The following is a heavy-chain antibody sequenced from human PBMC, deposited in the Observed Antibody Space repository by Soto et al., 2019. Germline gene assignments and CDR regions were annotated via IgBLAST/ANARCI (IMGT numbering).Heavy chain of an antibody. D-gene: IGHD3-16*01. J-gene: IGHJ6*02. Sequence: HPGGSLRLSCAASGFGFSIYEMNWVRQAPGKGLEWVSYISSSGSTIYYADSVKGRFTISRDNAKNSLYLQMNSLRAEDTAVYYCARFMREGLRPKATYYYYYYGMDVWGQGTTVTVSS. CDR1: GFGFSIYE. CDR2: ISSSGSTI. CDR3: ARFMREGLRPKATYYYYYYGMDV. V-gene: IGHV3-48*03.